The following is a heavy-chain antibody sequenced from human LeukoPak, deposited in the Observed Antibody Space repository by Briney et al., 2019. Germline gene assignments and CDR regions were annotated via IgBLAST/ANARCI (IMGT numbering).Heavy chain of an antibody. J-gene: IGHJ4*02. Sequence: PGGSLRLSCAASGFTFSSYAMSWVRQAPGKGLEWVSAISGRDATTYYSDSVKGRFTISRDNYMNTLFLQMNSLRADDTAVYYCAKPRDTIGWYYFDYWGQGTLVTVSS. CDR2: ISGRDATT. CDR1: GFTFSSYA. V-gene: IGHV3-23*01. D-gene: IGHD6-19*01. CDR3: AKPRDTIGWYYFDY.